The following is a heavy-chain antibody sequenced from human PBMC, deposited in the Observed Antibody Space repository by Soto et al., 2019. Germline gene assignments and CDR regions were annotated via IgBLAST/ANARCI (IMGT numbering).Heavy chain of an antibody. CDR2: TYYRSKWYN. Sequence: SQTLSLTCAISGDSVSSNSAAWNWIRQSPSRGLEWLGRTYYRSKWYNDYAVSVKSRITINPDTSKNQFSLQLNSVTPEDTAVYYCARVGCSSTSCYSHYNYGMDVWGQGTTVTVSS. V-gene: IGHV6-1*01. D-gene: IGHD2-2*01. J-gene: IGHJ6*02. CDR1: GDSVSSNSAA. CDR3: ARVGCSSTSCYSHYNYGMDV.